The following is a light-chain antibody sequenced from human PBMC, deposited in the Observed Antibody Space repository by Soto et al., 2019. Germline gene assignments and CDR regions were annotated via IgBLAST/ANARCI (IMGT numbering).Light chain of an antibody. Sequence: QSVLPQPPSVSGSPGQRVTISCSGSSSNIGTDNDVHWYQQLPGTAPKLLIYRNNNRPSGVPDRFSGSKSGTSASVAITGLQAEDEAVYYCQAYDTRRNTYVFGTWTKVTFL. CDR2: RNN. CDR1: SSNIGTDND. V-gene: IGLV1-40*01. J-gene: IGLJ1*01. CDR3: QAYDTRRNTYV.